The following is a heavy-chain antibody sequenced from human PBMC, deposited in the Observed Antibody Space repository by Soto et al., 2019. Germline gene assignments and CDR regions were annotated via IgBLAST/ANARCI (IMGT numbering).Heavy chain of an antibody. Sequence: ATLSLPSPVSGAVISSYALSWIRQPPGKGLEWIGYIYYSGTTNYNPSLKSRVTISVDTSKNQFSLKLSSVTAADTAVYYCAYTHIVVVTDAFDIWGQGTMVT. CDR2: IYYSGTT. CDR3: AYTHIVVVTDAFDI. D-gene: IGHD2-21*02. V-gene: IGHV4-59*01. CDR1: GAVISSYA. J-gene: IGHJ3*02.